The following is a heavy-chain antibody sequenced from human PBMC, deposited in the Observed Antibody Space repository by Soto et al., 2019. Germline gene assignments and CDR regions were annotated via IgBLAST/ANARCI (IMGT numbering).Heavy chain of an antibody. Sequence: PGESLKISCKGSGYSFTSYLISWVRQMPGKGLEWMGRIDPSDSYTNYSPSFQGHVTISADKSISTAYLQWSSLKASDTAMYYCARQLVSSSWPLDYWGQGTLVTVSS. J-gene: IGHJ4*02. D-gene: IGHD6-13*01. CDR1: GYSFTSYL. CDR2: IDPSDSYT. V-gene: IGHV5-10-1*01. CDR3: ARQLVSSSWPLDY.